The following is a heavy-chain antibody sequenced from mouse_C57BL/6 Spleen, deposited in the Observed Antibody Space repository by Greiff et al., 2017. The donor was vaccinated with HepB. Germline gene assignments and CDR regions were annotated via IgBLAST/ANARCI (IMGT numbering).Heavy chain of an antibody. CDR2: IDPETGGT. CDR1: GYTFTDYE. Sequence: QVQLKESGAELVRPGASVTLSCKASGYTFTDYEMHWVKQTPVHGLEWIGAIDPETGGTAYNQKFKGKAILTADKSSSTAYMELRSLTSEDSAVYYCTRNPFGYWGQGTTLTVAS. CDR3: TRNPFGY. J-gene: IGHJ2*01. V-gene: IGHV1-15*01.